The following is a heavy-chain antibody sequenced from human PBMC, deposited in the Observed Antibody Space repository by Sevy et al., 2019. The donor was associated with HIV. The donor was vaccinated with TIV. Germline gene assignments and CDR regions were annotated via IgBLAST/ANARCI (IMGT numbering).Heavy chain of an antibody. J-gene: IGHJ5*02. CDR2: IYYTGST. CDR3: AGAPPVRSGDDSLNWFDP. Sequence: SETLSLTCTVSGGSISAYYWSWIRQPPGKGLEYLGYIYYTGSTNYNPSLKSRVTISVDTSKNQFSLKLSSVTAADTAVYYCAGAPPVRSGDDSLNWFDPWGPGTLVTVSS. V-gene: IGHV4-59*01. D-gene: IGHD5-12*01. CDR1: GGSISAYY.